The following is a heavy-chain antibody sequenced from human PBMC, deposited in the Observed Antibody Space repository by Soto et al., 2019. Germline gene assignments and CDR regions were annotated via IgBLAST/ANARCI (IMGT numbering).Heavy chain of an antibody. CDR1: GFSFSGAW. J-gene: IGHJ4*02. CDR2: IQSQADGGTS. CDR3: TEGTRF. Sequence: EVQLVESGGGLVKPGASLRLSCAASGFSFSGAWMSWVRQAPGKGLEWVGRIQSQADGGTSACAAPVKGRCSISRDDSQNILYLQMNSLKIKDTALYYCTEGTRFWGQGTLVIVSS. V-gene: IGHV3-15*01. D-gene: IGHD4-17*01.